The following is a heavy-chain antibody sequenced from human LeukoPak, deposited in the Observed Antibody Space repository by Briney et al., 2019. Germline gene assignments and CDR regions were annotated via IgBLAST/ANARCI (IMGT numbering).Heavy chain of an antibody. CDR3: AKISLPYYYDSSGYSTAPFDY. CDR1: GFTFSSNY. V-gene: IGHV3-23*01. Sequence: GGSLRLSCAASGFTFSSNYMSWVRQAPGKGLEWVSAISGSGGSTYYADSVKGRFTISRDNSKNTLYLQMNSLRAEDTAVYYCAKISLPYYYDSSGYSTAPFDYWGQGTLVTVPS. CDR2: ISGSGGST. J-gene: IGHJ4*02. D-gene: IGHD3-22*01.